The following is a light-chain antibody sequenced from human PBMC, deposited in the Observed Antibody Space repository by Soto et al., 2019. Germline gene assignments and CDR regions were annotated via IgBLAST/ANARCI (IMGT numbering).Light chain of an antibody. CDR1: QTINTY. Sequence: DIQMTPSPSSLSASVGDRVTITCRASQTINTYLNWYQQKPGKAPTLLIHAASSLQSGVPSRFSGSGSGTDFTLTISNLQPEDFATYYCQQSYRTPLTFGPGTKVDIK. J-gene: IGKJ3*01. CDR2: AAS. V-gene: IGKV1-39*01. CDR3: QQSYRTPLT.